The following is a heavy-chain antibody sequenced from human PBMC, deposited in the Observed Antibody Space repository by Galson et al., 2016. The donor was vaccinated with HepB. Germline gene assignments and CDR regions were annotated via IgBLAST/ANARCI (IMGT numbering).Heavy chain of an antibody. Sequence: SLRLSCAGSGFLFENYQMNWIRQAPGKGLEWVSYISTNGNAVYYTDSVRGRFTVSRDNAKCSVSLQMSSLRPEDTATYYCARDTLGVGGSLDVWGQGTTVSVSS. CDR3: ARDTLGVGGSLDV. V-gene: IGHV3-48*03. J-gene: IGHJ6*02. CDR1: GFLFENYQ. CDR2: ISTNGNAV. D-gene: IGHD2-15*01.